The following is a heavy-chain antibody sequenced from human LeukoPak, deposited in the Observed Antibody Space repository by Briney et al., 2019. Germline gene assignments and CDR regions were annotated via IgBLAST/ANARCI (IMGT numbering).Heavy chain of an antibody. Sequence: SETLSLTCAVYGGSFSGYYWSWIRQPPGKGLEWIGEINHSGSTNYNPSLKSRVTISVDTSKNQFSLKLSSVTAADTAVYYCARLGTPRRFSRYYYYMDVWGKGTTVTISS. CDR3: ARLGTPRRFSRYYYYMDV. D-gene: IGHD1-7*01. CDR1: GGSFSGYY. V-gene: IGHV4-34*01. CDR2: INHSGST. J-gene: IGHJ6*03.